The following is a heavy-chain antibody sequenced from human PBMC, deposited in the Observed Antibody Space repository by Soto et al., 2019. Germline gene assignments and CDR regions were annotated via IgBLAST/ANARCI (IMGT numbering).Heavy chain of an antibody. V-gene: IGHV5-51*01. J-gene: IGHJ6*02. Sequence: PVESLKISCKGSGYSFTSYWIGWVRQMPGKGLEWMGIIYPGDSDTGYSPSFQGQVTISADKSISTAYLQWSSLKASDTAMYYCARTVYYDILTGYYYGMDVWGQGTTVTVSS. CDR3: ARTVYYDILTGYYYGMDV. CDR2: IYPGDSDT. D-gene: IGHD3-9*01. CDR1: GYSFTSYW.